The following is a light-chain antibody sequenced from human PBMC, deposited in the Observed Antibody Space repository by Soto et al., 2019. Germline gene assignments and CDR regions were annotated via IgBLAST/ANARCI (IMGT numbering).Light chain of an antibody. V-gene: IGKV3-15*01. CDR2: GAS. J-gene: IGKJ1*01. CDR1: QTVSSN. Sequence: IVMTQSPATLSVSPGERATVSCRASQTVSSNLAWYQQRPGQAPRLLMYGASTRATGIPARFSGSGSGTDFTLTISSLEPEDFAVYYCQQYNNWPWTFGQGTKVDIK. CDR3: QQYNNWPWT.